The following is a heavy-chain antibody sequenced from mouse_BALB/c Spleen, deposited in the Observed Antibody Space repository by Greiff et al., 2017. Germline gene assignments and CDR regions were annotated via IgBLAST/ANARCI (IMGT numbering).Heavy chain of an antibody. CDR2: ISTYYGDA. CDR3: ARLLRKAWFAY. D-gene: IGHD1-1*01. CDR1: GYTFTDYA. J-gene: IGHJ3*01. Sequence: QVQLQQSGAELVRPGVSVKISCKGSGYTFTDYAMHWVKQSHAKSLEWIGVISTYYGDASYNQKFKGKATMTVDKSSGTAYMELARLTSEDSAIYYCARLLRKAWFAYWGQGTLVTVSA. V-gene: IGHV1S137*01.